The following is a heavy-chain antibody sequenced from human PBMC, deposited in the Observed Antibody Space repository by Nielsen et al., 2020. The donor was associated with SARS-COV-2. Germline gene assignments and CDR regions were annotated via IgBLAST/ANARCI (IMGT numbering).Heavy chain of an antibody. V-gene: IGHV4-61*02. D-gene: IGHD6-19*01. Sequence: SETLSLTCTVSGGSISSGSYYWSWIRQPAGKGLEWIGRIYTSGSTNYNPSLKSRVTISVDTSKNQFSLKLSSVTAADTAVYYCARDSSGRYAVFDYWGQGTLVTVSS. CDR1: GGSISSGSYY. J-gene: IGHJ4*02. CDR3: ARDSSGRYAVFDY. CDR2: IYTSGST.